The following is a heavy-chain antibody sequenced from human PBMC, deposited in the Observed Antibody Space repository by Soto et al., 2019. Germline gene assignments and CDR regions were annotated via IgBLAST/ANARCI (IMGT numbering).Heavy chain of an antibody. CDR1: GFTFSSYW. CDR2: IKKDGSEK. V-gene: IGHV3-7*01. J-gene: IGHJ6*02. D-gene: IGHD3-10*01. Sequence: EVQVVESGGGLVQPGGSLRLSCEVSGFTFSSYWMSWVRQAPGKGLEWVANIKKDGSEKYYVDSVKGRFTISRDNAKNSLYLQMNSLRAEDTAVYYCVGDGMDVLGQGTTVTVSS. CDR3: VGDGMDV.